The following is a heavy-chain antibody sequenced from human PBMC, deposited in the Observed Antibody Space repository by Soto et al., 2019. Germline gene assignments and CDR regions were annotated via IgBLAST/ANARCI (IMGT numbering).Heavy chain of an antibody. J-gene: IGHJ3*02. D-gene: IGHD6-13*01. V-gene: IGHV3-74*01. CDR2: INRDGSTI. CDR1: GFTLSSHW. CDR3: ARVADCTYSSNCNGRAAFDM. Sequence: EVQLVESGGGLAQPGGSLRLSRAASGFTLSSHWMHWVRQAPGKGLVWVSRINRDGSTINYDDSVRGRYTISRDNAKNTLSLQMNSLRAEDTAVYYCARVADCTYSSNCNGRAAFDMWGQGTMVTVSS.